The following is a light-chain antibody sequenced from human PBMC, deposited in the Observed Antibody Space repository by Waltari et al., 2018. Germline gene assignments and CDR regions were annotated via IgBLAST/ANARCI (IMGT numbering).Light chain of an antibody. Sequence: AIRITQSPSSLSASTGDRVTITCQASQGISSYLAWYQQKPGKAPKLLIYAASTLQSGVPSRFSGSGSGTDFTLTISCLQSEDFATYYCQQYYSYLITFGQGTRLEIK. CDR2: AAS. CDR1: QGISSY. CDR3: QQYYSYLIT. V-gene: IGKV1-8*01. J-gene: IGKJ5*01.